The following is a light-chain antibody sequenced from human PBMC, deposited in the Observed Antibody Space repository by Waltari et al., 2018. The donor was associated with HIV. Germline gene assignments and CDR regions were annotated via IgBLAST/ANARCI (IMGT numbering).Light chain of an antibody. J-gene: IGKJ1*01. CDR3: LQFNSYPWT. CDR1: QGISSA. V-gene: IGKV1-13*02. CDR2: DAS. Sequence: AIQLTQSPSSLSASVRDRVHITCRASQGISSALAWYQQKPGKAPNLLIYDASTLESGVPSRFSGSGSGTDFTLTISSLQPEDFATYYCLQFNSYPWTFGQGTKVEI.